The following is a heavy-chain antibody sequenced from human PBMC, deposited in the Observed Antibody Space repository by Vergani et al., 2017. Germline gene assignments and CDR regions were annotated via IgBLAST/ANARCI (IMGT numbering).Heavy chain of an antibody. J-gene: IGHJ5*02. CDR1: GFTFSSYA. D-gene: IGHD3-22*01. CDR3: AKGEPTYYDDSGGSSNWFDP. CDR2: ISGRGGST. V-gene: IGHV3-23*01. Sequence: EVQLLESGGGLVQPGGSLRLSCAASGFTFSSYAMSWARQAPEKGLEWVSTISGRGGSTHYADSVKGRFTISRDNFKNTLYLQMNRLRAEDTAVYYCAKGEPTYYDDSGGSSNWFDPWGQGTLVTVSA.